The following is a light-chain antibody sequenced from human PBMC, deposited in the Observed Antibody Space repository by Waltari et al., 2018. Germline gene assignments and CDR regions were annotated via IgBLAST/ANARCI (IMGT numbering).Light chain of an antibody. Sequence: QSALTQPRSVSGSPGQSVTIPCIGTSGDVGCSNYVPWYQHHSGQAPKLIIYDINKRPSGVPDRFSGSRSGNTASLTISRLQAEDEADYYCSSYAGSDTFVVLGGGTKVTVL. J-gene: IGLJ2*01. CDR1: SGDVGCSNY. CDR3: SSYAGSDTFVV. V-gene: IGLV2-11*01. CDR2: DIN.